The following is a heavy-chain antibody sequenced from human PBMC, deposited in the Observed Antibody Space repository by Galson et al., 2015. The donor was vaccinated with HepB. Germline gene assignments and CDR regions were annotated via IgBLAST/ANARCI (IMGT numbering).Heavy chain of an antibody. J-gene: IGHJ4*02. CDR2: ISSSSSYI. D-gene: IGHD3-22*01. V-gene: IGHV3-11*05. CDR3: ARGQYYYDSSGFYLDY. Sequence: SLRLSCAASGFTFSEHYMTWIRQAPGKGLEWVSYISSSSSYIKYADSVKGRFTISRDNAKNSLYLQMNGLKAEDTAVYYCARGQYYYDSSGFYLDYWGQGALVTVSS. CDR1: GFTFSEHY.